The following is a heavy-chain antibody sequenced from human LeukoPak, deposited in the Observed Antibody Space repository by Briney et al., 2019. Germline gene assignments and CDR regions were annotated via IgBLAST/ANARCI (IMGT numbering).Heavy chain of an antibody. J-gene: IGHJ6*02. CDR3: ARGLSSRLRLGELGGGYYYGMDV. CDR1: GGSISSYY. D-gene: IGHD3-16*01. Sequence: PSETLSLTCTVSGGSISSYYWSWIRQPAGKGLEWIGRIYTSGSTNYNPSLKSRVTMSVDTSKNQFSLKLSSVTAAGTAVYYCARGLSSRLRLGELGGGYYYGMDVWGQGTTVTVSS. CDR2: IYTSGST. V-gene: IGHV4-4*07.